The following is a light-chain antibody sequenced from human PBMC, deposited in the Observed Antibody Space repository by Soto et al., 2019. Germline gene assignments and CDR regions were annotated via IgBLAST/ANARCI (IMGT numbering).Light chain of an antibody. CDR2: TAS. CDR3: QQYDDLPFT. V-gene: IGKV1-33*01. Sequence: DIQMTQSPSSLSASVGERVTITCQASQDIRKYLNWYQQRPGKAPKLLIYTASDLQTGVPSRFSGSGSGINFTFSISSLQPEDIGTYYCQQYDDLPFTFGPGTKVDIK. J-gene: IGKJ3*01. CDR1: QDIRKY.